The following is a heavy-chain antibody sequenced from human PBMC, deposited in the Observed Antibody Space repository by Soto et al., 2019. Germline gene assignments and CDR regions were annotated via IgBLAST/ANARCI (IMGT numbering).Heavy chain of an antibody. D-gene: IGHD2-21*01. Sequence: GGSMRLSYAASGGSVSSIYGSWVRQAPGKGLEWVSVIYSGGTTYYADSVTGRFTVSRDTSKNTVFLQMNSLRVEDTAVYYCPTSMIAPHLDFRGQGTLVTVSS. J-gene: IGHJ4*02. V-gene: IGHV3-53*01. CDR1: GGSVSSIY. CDR2: IYSGGTT. CDR3: PTSMIAPHLDF.